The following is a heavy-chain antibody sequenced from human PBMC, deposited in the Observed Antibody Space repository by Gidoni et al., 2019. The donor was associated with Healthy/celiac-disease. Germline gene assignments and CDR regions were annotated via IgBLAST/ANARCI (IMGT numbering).Heavy chain of an antibody. CDR1: CGTFSSHP. Sequence: QLLQSGAEVKNPGSSVNVSCTASCGTFSSHPIRWVPPAPGQELEWMGGIIPIFGTANYARKFQGRVTMTADESTSTAYMELSSLRSEDTAVYYCARDPRVVVVVAATRNYYYYGMDVWGKGTTVTVSS. V-gene: IGHV1-69*01. D-gene: IGHD2-15*01. CDR2: IIPIFGTA. J-gene: IGHJ6*04. CDR3: ARDPRVVVVVAATRNYYYYGMDV.